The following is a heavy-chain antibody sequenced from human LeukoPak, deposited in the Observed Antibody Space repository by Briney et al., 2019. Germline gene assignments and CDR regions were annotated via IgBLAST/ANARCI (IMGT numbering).Heavy chain of an antibody. CDR2: INHSGST. Sequence: TASETLSLTCAVSGYSISSGYYWSWIRQPPGKGLEWIGEINHSGSTNYNPSLKSRVTIPVDTSKNQFSLKLSSVTAADTAVYYCARAAVAGTPSYYYYYMDVWGKGTTVTVSS. CDR3: ARAAVAGTPSYYYYYMDV. J-gene: IGHJ6*03. CDR1: GYSISSGYY. D-gene: IGHD6-19*01. V-gene: IGHV4-34*01.